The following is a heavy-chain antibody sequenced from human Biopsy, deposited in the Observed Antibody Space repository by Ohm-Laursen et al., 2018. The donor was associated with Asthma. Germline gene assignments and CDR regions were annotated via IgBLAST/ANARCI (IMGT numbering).Heavy chain of an antibody. CDR2: IIPVFGTS. V-gene: IGHV1-69*13. Sequence: SVKASCKASGGTFSRYAISWGRQAPGQGLEWMGGIIPVFGTSKYAQKFQGRVTFTADGSTSSAYMELSSLTSEDSAVYYCAREVSTVDYGYYYFAMDVWGQGTTVTVSS. D-gene: IGHD4-17*01. CDR3: AREVSTVDYGYYYFAMDV. CDR1: GGTFSRYA. J-gene: IGHJ6*02.